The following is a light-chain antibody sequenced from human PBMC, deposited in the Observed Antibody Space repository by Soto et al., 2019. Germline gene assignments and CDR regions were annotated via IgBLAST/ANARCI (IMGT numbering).Light chain of an antibody. CDR3: QSYDSSLSASYV. V-gene: IGLV1-40*01. CDR2: GNT. Sequence: QSALTQPPSVSGVPGQRVTISCTGCSSNIGAGCEVHWYQHLPGKAPKLLIYGNTNRPAGVPDRYSGSKSGTSASLAITGLQAEDEADYYCQSYDSSLSASYVFGGGTKVTVL. CDR1: SSNIGAGCE. J-gene: IGLJ1*01.